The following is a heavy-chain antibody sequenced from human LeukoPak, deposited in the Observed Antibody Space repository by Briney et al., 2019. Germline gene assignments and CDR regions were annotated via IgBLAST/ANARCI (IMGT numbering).Heavy chain of an antibody. CDR1: GFSFSVSG. D-gene: IGHD2-15*01. CDR3: AREGRGYCSGGSCY. J-gene: IGHJ4*02. CDR2: ISSSSSYI. Sequence: GGSLRLSCAASGFSFSVSGMNWVRQAPGKGLEWVSYISSSSSYIYYADSVKGRFTISRDNAKNSLYLQMNSLRAEDTAVYYCAREGRGYCSGGSCYWGQGTLVTVPS. V-gene: IGHV3-21*01.